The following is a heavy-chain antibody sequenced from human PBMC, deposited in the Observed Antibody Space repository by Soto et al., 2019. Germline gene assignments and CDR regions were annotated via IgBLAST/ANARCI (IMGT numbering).Heavy chain of an antibody. CDR2: IRPKSRGYTT. V-gene: IGHV3-72*01. Sequence: PGGSLRLSCAASGFTFSDHYMDWVRQAPGQGLEWVGRIRPKSRGYTTEYAAAVKTRFTVSRDDSRNSLYLQMNGLKSEDTPLFFCVRGFNGFDSGGQGTRVTVSS. CDR3: VRGFNGFDS. J-gene: IGHJ5*01. CDR1: GFTFSDHY.